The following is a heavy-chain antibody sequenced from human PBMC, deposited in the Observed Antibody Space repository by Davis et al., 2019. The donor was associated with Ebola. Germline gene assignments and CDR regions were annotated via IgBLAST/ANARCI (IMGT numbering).Heavy chain of an antibody. J-gene: IGHJ4*02. V-gene: IGHV3-30-3*01. CDR2: ISYDGSNK. Sequence: PGGSLRLSCAASGFTFSSYAMHWVRQAPGKGLEWVAVISYDGSNKYYADSVKGRFTISRDNSKNTLYLQMNSLRAEDTAVYYCARDISLLQWDYWGQGTLVTVSS. CDR3: ARDISLLQWDY. D-gene: IGHD6-19*01. CDR1: GFTFSSYA.